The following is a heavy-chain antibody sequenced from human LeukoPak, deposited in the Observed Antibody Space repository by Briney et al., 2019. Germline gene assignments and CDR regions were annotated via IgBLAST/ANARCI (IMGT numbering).Heavy chain of an antibody. V-gene: IGHV4-59*01. D-gene: IGHD6-6*01. Sequence: SETLSLTCTVSGGSISSYYWSWIRQPPGKGLEWIGYIYYSGSTNYNPSLKSRVTISVDTSKNQFSLKLSSVTAADTAVYYCARERAARLLDFWGQGTLVTVSS. CDR1: GGSISSYY. CDR2: IYYSGST. CDR3: ARERAARLLDF. J-gene: IGHJ4*02.